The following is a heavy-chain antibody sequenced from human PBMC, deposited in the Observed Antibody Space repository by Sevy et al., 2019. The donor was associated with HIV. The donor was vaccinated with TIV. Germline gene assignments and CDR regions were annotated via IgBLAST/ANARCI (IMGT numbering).Heavy chain of an antibody. CDR1: GGSINSDH. CDR3: ARRNDFDI. J-gene: IGHJ3*02. V-gene: IGHV4-59*08. CDR2: VYYTGGT. Sequence: SETLSLTCTVSGGSINSDHWNWIRQPPGKGLEWIGYVYYTGGTNYNPSLKNRVPISVNRTKNQSSVKLTSVTAADTAVYYCARRNDFDIWGQGTMVTVSS.